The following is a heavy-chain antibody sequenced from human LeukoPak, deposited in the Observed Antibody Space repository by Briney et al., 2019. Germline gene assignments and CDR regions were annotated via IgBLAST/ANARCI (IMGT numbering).Heavy chain of an antibody. CDR3: ARVRSSGSPLDY. J-gene: IGHJ4*02. CDR1: GFTFSNYY. Sequence: GGSLRLSCAASGFTFSNYYMSWIRQAPGKGLEWVSYISKSSSSTNYADSVKGRFSISRDNAKNSLYLQLNSLTVEDTAVYYCARVRSSGSPLDYWGQGTLVTVSS. V-gene: IGHV3-11*05. CDR2: ISKSSSST. D-gene: IGHD3-10*01.